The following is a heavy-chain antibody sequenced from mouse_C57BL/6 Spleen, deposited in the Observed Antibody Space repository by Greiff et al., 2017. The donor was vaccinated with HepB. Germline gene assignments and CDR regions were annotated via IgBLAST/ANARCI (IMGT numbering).Heavy chain of an antibody. CDR1: GYTFTSYG. D-gene: IGHD2-3*01. CDR3: ARAGYDGYAFAY. V-gene: IGHV1-81*01. CDR2: IYPRSGNT. J-gene: IGHJ3*01. Sequence: VQLQQSGAELARPGASVKLSCKASGYTFTSYGISWVKQRTGQGLEWIGEIYPRSGNTYYNEKFKGKATLTADKSSSTAYMELRSLTSEDSAVYFCARAGYDGYAFAYWGQGTLVTVSA.